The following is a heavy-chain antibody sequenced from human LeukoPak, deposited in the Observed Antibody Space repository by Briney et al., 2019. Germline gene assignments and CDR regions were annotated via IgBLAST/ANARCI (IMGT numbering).Heavy chain of an antibody. Sequence: GGSLRLSCAASGFTFSSYAMSWVRQARGKGLEWVSAISGSGGSTYYTDSVKGRFTISRDNSKNTLYLQMNSLRAEGTAVYYCTKLYGSGSSDAFDIWGQGTMVTVSS. V-gene: IGHV3-23*01. J-gene: IGHJ3*02. D-gene: IGHD3-10*01. CDR1: GFTFSSYA. CDR3: TKLYGSGSSDAFDI. CDR2: ISGSGGST.